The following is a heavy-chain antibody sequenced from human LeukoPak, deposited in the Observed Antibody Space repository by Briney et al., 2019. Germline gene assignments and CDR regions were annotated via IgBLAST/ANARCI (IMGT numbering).Heavy chain of an antibody. CDR2: INPSGGST. J-gene: IGHJ4*02. CDR1: GYTFTSYY. V-gene: IGHV1-46*01. D-gene: IGHD5-24*01. CDR3: ARGDGYSQFDY. Sequence: ASVKVSCKASGYTFTSYYIHWVRQAPGQGPEWMGIINPSGGSTSFAQKFQGRVTMTRDMSTSTVYMELSSLRSEDTAVYYCARGDGYSQFDYWGQGTLVTVSS.